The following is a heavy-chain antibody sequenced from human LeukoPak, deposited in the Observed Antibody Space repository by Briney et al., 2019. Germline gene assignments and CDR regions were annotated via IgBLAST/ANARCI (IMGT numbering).Heavy chain of an antibody. CDR1: GYTFTGYY. J-gene: IGHJ6*02. V-gene: IGHV1-2*04. D-gene: IGHD5-18*01. CDR2: INPNSGGT. CDR3: ARGGWEQLWFPIPRYYYYYGMDV. Sequence: ASVKVSCKASGYTFTGYYTHWVRQAPGQGLEWMGWINPNSGGTNYAQKFQGWVTMTRDTSISTAYMELSRLRFDDTAVYYCARGGWEQLWFPIPRYYYYYGMDVWGQGTTVTVSS.